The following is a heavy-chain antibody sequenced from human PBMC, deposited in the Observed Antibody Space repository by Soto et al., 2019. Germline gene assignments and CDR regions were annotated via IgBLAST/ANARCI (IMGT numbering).Heavy chain of an antibody. Sequence: GGSLRLSCAASGFTFSTYGMGWVRQAPGKGLEWVSVISASGGSPYFADSVKGRFTISKDNSKNTLYLQMNSLRAEDTAVYYCVKGGDYWGYFFDYWGQGTLVTVSS. CDR3: VKGGDYWGYFFDY. CDR2: ISASGGSP. CDR1: GFTFSTYG. D-gene: IGHD4-17*01. V-gene: IGHV3-23*01. J-gene: IGHJ4*02.